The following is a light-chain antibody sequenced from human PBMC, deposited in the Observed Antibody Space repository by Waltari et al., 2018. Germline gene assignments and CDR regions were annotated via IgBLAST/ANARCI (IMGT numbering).Light chain of an antibody. V-gene: IGKV1-12*01. CDR1: QGISTV. Sequence: TWASSQGISTVLAWYQQKPAKAPKLLIYAASRLQTGGPERFSGSGSGTEFTLTISSLQPEEFATYCGQQASSFPITFGPGTKVDIK. J-gene: IGKJ3*01. CDR3: QQASSFPIT. CDR2: AAS.